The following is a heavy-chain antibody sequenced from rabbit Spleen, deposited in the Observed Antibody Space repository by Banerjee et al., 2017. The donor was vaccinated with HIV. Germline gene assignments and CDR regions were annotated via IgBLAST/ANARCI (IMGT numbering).Heavy chain of an antibody. CDR2: IAGSSGGFT. CDR3: ARDTGSSFSTYGMDL. J-gene: IGHJ6*01. V-gene: IGHV1S40*01. D-gene: IGHD8-1*01. CDR1: GFSFSSSDY. Sequence: QSLEESGGDLVKPGASLTLTCTASGFSFSSSDYMCWVRQAPGKGLEWIACIAGSSGGFTYSAPWAKGRFTCSKTSSTTVTLQMTSLTVADTATYFCARDTGSSFSTYGMDLWGPGTLVTVS.